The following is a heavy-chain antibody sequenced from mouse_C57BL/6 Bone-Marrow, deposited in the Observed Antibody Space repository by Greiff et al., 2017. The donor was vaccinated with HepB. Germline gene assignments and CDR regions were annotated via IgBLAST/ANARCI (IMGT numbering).Heavy chain of an antibody. J-gene: IGHJ3*01. V-gene: IGHV1-81*01. CDR2: IYPRSGNT. CDR3: ARGRAYLGRIFFY. D-gene: IGHD5-5*01. Sequence: QVQLQQSGAELARPGASVKLSCKASGYTFTSYGISWVKQRTGQGLEWIGEIYPRSGNTYYNEKFKGKATLTADKSFSTAYMELRSLTSEDSAVYFCARGRAYLGRIFFYWGRGTLVAVSA. CDR1: GYTFTSYG.